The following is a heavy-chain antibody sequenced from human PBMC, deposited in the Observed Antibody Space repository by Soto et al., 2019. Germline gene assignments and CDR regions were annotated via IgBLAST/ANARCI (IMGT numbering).Heavy chain of an antibody. CDR3: VRGGRGYTRDDVFDI. CDR1: GFTFSSYS. V-gene: IGHV3-21*06. D-gene: IGHD2-2*02. CDR2: ISSSSSPI. J-gene: IGHJ3*02. Sequence: EVQLVESGGGLVKPGGSLRLSCVDSGFTFSSYSMNWVRQAPGKGLEWVSSISSSSSPIFYADSLKGRFTISRDNAKNSLYLQMNSLRAEDTVVYYCVRGGRGYTRDDVFDIWGQGTMVTVSS.